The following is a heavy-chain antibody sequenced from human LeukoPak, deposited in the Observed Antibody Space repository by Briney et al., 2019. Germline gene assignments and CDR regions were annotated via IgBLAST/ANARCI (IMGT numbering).Heavy chain of an antibody. V-gene: IGHV4-59*01. J-gene: IGHJ4*02. CDR2: IHSRGRT. CDR3: ARDMWSGSSRLLDS. Sequence: SETLSLTCSVSGGSLSSFYWSWIRQPPGKGLEWIGYIHSRGRTYYNPSLKSRVTISSDTSKNQFSLRLGSVTAADTAVYYCARDMWSGSSRLLDSWGQETLVTVSS. D-gene: IGHD6-13*01. CDR1: GGSLSSFY.